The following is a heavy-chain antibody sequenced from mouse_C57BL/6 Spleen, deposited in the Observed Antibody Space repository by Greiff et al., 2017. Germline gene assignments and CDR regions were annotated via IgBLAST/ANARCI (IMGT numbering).Heavy chain of an antibody. J-gene: IGHJ3*01. Sequence: EVKLQESGGDLVKPGGSLKLSCAASGFTFSSYGMSWVRQTPDKRLEWVATISSGGSYTYYPDSVKGRFTISRDNAKNTLYLQMSSLKSEDTAMYYCARHEEVSSAFAYWGQGTLVTVSA. V-gene: IGHV5-6*01. CDR3: ARHEEVSSAFAY. CDR1: GFTFSSYG. CDR2: ISSGGSYT. D-gene: IGHD3-2*02.